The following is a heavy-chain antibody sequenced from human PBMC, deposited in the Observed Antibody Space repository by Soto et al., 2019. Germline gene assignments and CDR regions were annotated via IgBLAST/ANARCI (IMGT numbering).Heavy chain of an antibody. V-gene: IGHV3-21*01. CDR3: ARAHPLIAVHGTIEY. Sequence: VGSLRLSCAASVFTFSSYSMNWVRQAPGKGLEWVSSISSSSSYIYYADSVKGRFTISRDNAKNSLYLQMNSLRAEDTAVYYCARAHPLIAVHGTIEYWGQGTLVSVSS. CDR1: VFTFSSYS. J-gene: IGHJ4*02. D-gene: IGHD6-19*01. CDR2: ISSSSSYI.